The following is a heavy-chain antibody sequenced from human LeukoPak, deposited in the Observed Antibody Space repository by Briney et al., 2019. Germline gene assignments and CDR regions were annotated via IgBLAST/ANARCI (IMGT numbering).Heavy chain of an antibody. J-gene: IGHJ4*02. V-gene: IGHV4-38-2*02. CDR1: GGSISSGYY. D-gene: IGHD6-19*01. Sequence: SETLSLTCTVSGGSISSGYYWGWIRQPPGKGLEWIGSIYHSGSTYYNPSLKSRVTISVDTSKNQFSLKLSSVTAADTAVYYCARGGWPFDYWGQGTLVTVSS. CDR2: IYHSGST. CDR3: ARGGWPFDY.